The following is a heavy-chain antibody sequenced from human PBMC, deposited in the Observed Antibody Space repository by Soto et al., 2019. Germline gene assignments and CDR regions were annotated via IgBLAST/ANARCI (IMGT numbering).Heavy chain of an antibody. D-gene: IGHD4-17*01. CDR3: ARAYGDYVSDFDY. CDR2: ISGSGGST. Sequence: EVQLLESGGGLVQPGGSLRLSCAASGFTFSSYALTWVRQAPGKGLEWVSAISGSGGSTYYADSVKVRFTISRDNSKNPLYLQMNSLRAEDTAVYYCARAYGDYVSDFDYWGQGTLVTVSS. CDR1: GFTFSSYA. V-gene: IGHV3-23*01. J-gene: IGHJ4*02.